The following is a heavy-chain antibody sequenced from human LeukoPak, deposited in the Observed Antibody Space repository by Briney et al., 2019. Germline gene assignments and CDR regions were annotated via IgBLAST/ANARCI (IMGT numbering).Heavy chain of an antibody. CDR1: GYTFTGYY. CDR3: ARGRYDILTGGGTSYYFDY. Sequence: GASVKVSCKASGYTFTGYYMHWVRQATGQGLEWMGWMNPNSGNTGYAQKFQGRVTMTRNTSISTAYMELSSLRSEDTAVYYCARGRYDILTGGGTSYYFDYWGQGTLVTVSS. CDR2: MNPNSGNT. J-gene: IGHJ4*02. D-gene: IGHD3-9*01. V-gene: IGHV1-8*02.